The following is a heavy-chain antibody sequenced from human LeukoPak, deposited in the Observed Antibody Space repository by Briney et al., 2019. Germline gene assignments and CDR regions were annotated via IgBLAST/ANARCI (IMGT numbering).Heavy chain of an antibody. V-gene: IGHV4-59*08. CDR2: IHYSGST. J-gene: IGHJ4*02. Sequence: SETLSLTCTVSGGSISSYYWSWIRQPPGKGLEWIGYIHYSGSTNYNPSLKSRVTISVDTSKNQFSLKLSSVTAADTAVYYCAGGDHDYGDYYFDYWGQGTLVTASS. CDR3: AGGDHDYGDYYFDY. CDR1: GGSISSYY. D-gene: IGHD4-17*01.